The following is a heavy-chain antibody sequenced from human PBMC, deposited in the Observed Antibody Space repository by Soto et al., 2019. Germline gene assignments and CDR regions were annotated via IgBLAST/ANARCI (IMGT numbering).Heavy chain of an antibody. CDR1: GGSISSGDYY. CDR3: AVLPSRDSSGYFNY. D-gene: IGHD3-22*01. V-gene: IGHV4-30-4*01. J-gene: IGHJ4*02. CDR2: IYYSGST. Sequence: PSETLSLTCTVSGGSISSGDYYWSWIRQPPGKGLEWIGYIYYSGSTYYNPSLKSRVTISVDTSKNQFSLKLSSVTAADTAVYYCAVLPSRDSSGYFNYWGQGTLVTVSS.